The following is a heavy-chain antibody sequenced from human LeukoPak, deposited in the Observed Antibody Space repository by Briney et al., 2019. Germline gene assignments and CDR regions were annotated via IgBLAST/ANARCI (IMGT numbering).Heavy chain of an antibody. CDR2: ISYSGST. CDR3: ARATEGNTGYDYFDY. CDR1: GGSISSGDYY. V-gene: IGHV4-31*03. Sequence: PSETLSLTCTVSGGSISSGDYYWSWIRQHPGKGLEWIGYISYSGSTYYNPSLKSRVTISVDTSKNQFSLKLSSVTAADTAVYHCARATEGNTGYDYFDYWGQGTLVTVSS. J-gene: IGHJ4*02. D-gene: IGHD5-12*01.